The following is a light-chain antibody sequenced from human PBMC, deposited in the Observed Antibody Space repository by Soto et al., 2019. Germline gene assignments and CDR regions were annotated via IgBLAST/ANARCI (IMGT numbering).Light chain of an antibody. V-gene: IGKV1-6*01. CDR1: QAIRND. CDR2: GAS. Sequence: AIQMTQSPSSLSASVGDIVTISCRASQAIRNDLGWYQQKPGKAPNLLIYGASSLESGVPSRFSGSGSGTDFTLTISSLQPEDFATYYCLQDNNYPWTFGQGTKVEI. J-gene: IGKJ1*01. CDR3: LQDNNYPWT.